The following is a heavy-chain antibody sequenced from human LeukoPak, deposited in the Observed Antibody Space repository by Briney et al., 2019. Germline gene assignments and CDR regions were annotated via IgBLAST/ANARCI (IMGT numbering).Heavy chain of an antibody. D-gene: IGHD3-10*01. V-gene: IGHV3-30*04. CDR3: ARDLNPLLLWFGEFRFDP. CDR2: ISYDGSNK. J-gene: IGHJ5*02. Sequence: SGGSLRLSCAAPGFTFSSYAMHWVRQAPGKGLEWVAVISYDGSNKYYADSVKGRFTISRDNSKNTLYLQMNSLRAEDTAVYYCARDLNPLLLWFGEFRFDPWGQGTLVTVSS. CDR1: GFTFSSYA.